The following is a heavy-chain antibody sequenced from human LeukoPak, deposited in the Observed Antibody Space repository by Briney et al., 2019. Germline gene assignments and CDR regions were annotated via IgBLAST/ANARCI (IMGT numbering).Heavy chain of an antibody. CDR1: GYTFTGYY. CDR2: INPNSGGT. D-gene: IGHD3-10*01. V-gene: IGHV1-2*02. J-gene: IGHJ4*02. Sequence: GASVKVSCKASGYTFTGYYMHWVRQAPGQGLEWMGWINPNSGGTNYAQKFQGRVTMTRDTSISTAYMELSRLRSDDTAVYYCARVRRLAVSYFDYWGQGTLVTVSS. CDR3: ARVRRLAVSYFDY.